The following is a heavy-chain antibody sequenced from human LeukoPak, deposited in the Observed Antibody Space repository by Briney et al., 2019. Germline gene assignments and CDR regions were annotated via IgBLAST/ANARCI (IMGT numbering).Heavy chain of an antibody. D-gene: IGHD3-3*01. Sequence: SETLSLTCAVYGGSFSGYYWSWIRQPPGKGLEWIGEINHSGSTNYNPSLKSRVTISVDTSKNQFSLKLSSVTAADTAVYSCARCNTIFGVVRDSFDPWGQGTLVTVSS. CDR2: INHSGST. CDR1: GGSFSGYY. CDR3: ARCNTIFGVVRDSFDP. V-gene: IGHV4-34*01. J-gene: IGHJ5*02.